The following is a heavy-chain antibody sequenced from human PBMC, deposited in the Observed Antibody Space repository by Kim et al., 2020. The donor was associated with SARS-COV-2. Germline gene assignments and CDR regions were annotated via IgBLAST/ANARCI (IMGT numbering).Heavy chain of an antibody. V-gene: IGHV4-59*01. Sequence: YNPSLKSRVTISVDTSKNQFSLKLSSVTAVDTAVYYCAREVVPAANEIDYWGQGTLVTVSS. J-gene: IGHJ4*02. CDR3: AREVVPAANEIDY. D-gene: IGHD2-2*01.